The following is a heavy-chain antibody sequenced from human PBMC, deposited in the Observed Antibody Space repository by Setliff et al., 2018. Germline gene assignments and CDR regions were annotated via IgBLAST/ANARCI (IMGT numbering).Heavy chain of an antibody. Sequence: ASVKVSCKASGGFSTHAISWVRQVPGQGLEWMGGIIPILGTTDYAQNFQGRVTITTDESTSSAYLEMSNLRSEDTAVYYCAGALIRRVAVAGKSQFDYWGRGTLVTVSS. V-gene: IGHV1-69*05. CDR2: IIPILGTT. CDR3: AGALIRRVAVAGKSQFDY. CDR1: GGFSTHA. D-gene: IGHD6-19*01. J-gene: IGHJ4*01.